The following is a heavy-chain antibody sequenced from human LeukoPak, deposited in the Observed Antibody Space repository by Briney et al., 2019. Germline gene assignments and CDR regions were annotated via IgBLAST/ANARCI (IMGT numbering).Heavy chain of an antibody. Sequence: SETLSLTCTVSGGSISSSSYYWGWLRQPRGKGLEWIGSIYYSGSTYYNPSLKSRVTISVDTSKHQFSLKLSSLTAAATAVYYCARHSSSTSCYTPDDYWGQGTLVTVSS. CDR2: IYYSGST. V-gene: IGHV4-39*01. CDR1: GGSISSSSYY. CDR3: ARHSSSTSCYTPDDY. J-gene: IGHJ4*02. D-gene: IGHD2-2*02.